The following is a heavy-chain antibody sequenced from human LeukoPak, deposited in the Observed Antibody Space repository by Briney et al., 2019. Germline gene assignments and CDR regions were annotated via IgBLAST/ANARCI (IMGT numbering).Heavy chain of an antibody. J-gene: IGHJ4*02. CDR2: IKQDGSEK. V-gene: IGHV3-7*03. CDR3: AKGYSYGRFDY. CDR1: GLTFSSYW. Sequence: GGSLRLSCAASGLTFSSYWMSWVRQAPGKGLEWVANIKQDGSEKYYVDSVKGRFTISRDNAKNSLYPHMNRLRAEDTAVYYCAKGYSYGRFDYWGQGTLVTVSS. D-gene: IGHD5-18*01.